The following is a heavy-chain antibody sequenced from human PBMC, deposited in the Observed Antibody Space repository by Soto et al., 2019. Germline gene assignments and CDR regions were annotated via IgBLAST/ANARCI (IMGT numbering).Heavy chain of an antibody. Sequence: QITLKESGPPLGNPTQPLTLTCTFSGFSLRTSGVGLGGFRRPPGRALEGLALIYWDDVKRKSPSLKSRLTITKDTSKNPVVPNMTNLGPVDTATYFCATQTSTAIGAFDIWGQGTIGTVSS. CDR3: ATQTSTAIGAFDI. V-gene: IGHV2-5*02. J-gene: IGHJ3*02. CDR2: IYWDDVK. D-gene: IGHD5-18*01. CDR1: GFSLRTSGVG.